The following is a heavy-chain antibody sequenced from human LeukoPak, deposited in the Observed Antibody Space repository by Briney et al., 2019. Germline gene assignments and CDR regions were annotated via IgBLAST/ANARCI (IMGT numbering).Heavy chain of an antibody. CDR2: IKQDGSEK. J-gene: IGHJ6*02. CDR1: GFTFSNYW. CDR3: ARDGDYYYGMDV. D-gene: IGHD3-3*01. V-gene: IGHV3-7*01. Sequence: GGSLRLSCTASGFTFSNYWMSWVRQAPGKGLEWVANIKQDGSEKYYVGSVKGRFTISRDNAKNSLYLQMNSLRAEDTAVYYCARDGDYYYGMDVWGQGTTVTVSS.